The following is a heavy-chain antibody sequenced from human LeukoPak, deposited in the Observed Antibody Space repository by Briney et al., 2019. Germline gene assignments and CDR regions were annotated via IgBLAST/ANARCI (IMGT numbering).Heavy chain of an antibody. D-gene: IGHD6-19*01. CDR1: GGSISSHY. CDR3: ARLGASNLAVAAYDY. CDR2: IYYSGST. V-gene: IGHV4-59*11. J-gene: IGHJ4*02. Sequence: PSETLSLTCTVSGGSISSHYWSWIRQPPGKGLEWIGYIYYSGSTNYNPSLKSRVTISVDTSKNQFSLKLSSVTAADTAVYYCARLGASNLAVAAYDYWGQGTLVTVSP.